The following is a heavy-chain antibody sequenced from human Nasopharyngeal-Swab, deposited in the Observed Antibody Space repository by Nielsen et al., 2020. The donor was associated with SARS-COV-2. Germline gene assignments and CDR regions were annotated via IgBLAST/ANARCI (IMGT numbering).Heavy chain of an antibody. Sequence: SETLSLTCTVSGGSVSSGSYYWSWLRQPPGKGLEWIGYIYYSGSTNYNPSLKSRVTISVDTSKNQFSLKLSSVTAADTAVYYCARGYSYGSYYYYYMDVWGKGTTVTVSS. CDR2: IYYSGST. CDR3: ARGYSYGSYYYYYMDV. V-gene: IGHV4-61*01. D-gene: IGHD5-18*01. CDR1: GGSVSSGSYY. J-gene: IGHJ6*03.